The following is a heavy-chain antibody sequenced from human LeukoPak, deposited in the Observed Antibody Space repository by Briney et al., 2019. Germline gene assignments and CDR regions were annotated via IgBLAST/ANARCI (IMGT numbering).Heavy chain of an antibody. V-gene: IGHV3-23*01. Sequence: PGGSLRLSCAASGFTFSSYGMSWVRQAPGKGLEWVSAISGSGGSTYYADSVKGRFTISRDNSKNTLYLQMNSLRAEDTAVYYCAKPSSGTVTNSQVDYWGQGTLVTVSS. CDR3: AKPSSGTVTNSQVDY. CDR2: ISGSGGST. CDR1: GFTFSSYG. D-gene: IGHD4-17*01. J-gene: IGHJ4*02.